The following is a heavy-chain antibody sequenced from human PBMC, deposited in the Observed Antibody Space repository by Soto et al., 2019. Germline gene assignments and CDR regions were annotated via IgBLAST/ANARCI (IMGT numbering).Heavy chain of an antibody. CDR3: ARSTTVVTNEGDDAFDI. Sequence: RASVKVSCKASGGTFSSYAISWVRQAPGQGLEWMGGIIPIFGTANYAQKFQGRVTITADKSTSTAYMELSSLRSEDTAVYYCARSTTVVTNEGDDAFDIWGQGTMVTVSS. CDR2: IIPIFGTA. D-gene: IGHD4-17*01. V-gene: IGHV1-69*06. J-gene: IGHJ3*02. CDR1: GGTFSSYA.